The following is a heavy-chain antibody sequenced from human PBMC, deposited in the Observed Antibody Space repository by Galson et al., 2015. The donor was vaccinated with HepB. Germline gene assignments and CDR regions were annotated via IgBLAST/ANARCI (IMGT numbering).Heavy chain of an antibody. CDR1: GYTFTSYD. D-gene: IGHD3-3*01. Sequence: SVKVSCKASGYTFTSYDINWVRQATGQGLEWMGGIIPIFGTANYAQKFLGRVTITADESTSTAYMELSSLRSEDTAVYYCARDPDSEGAGGVGFGSDYYYYGMDVWGQGTTVTVSS. V-gene: IGHV1-69*13. CDR2: IIPIFGTA. CDR3: ARDPDSEGAGGVGFGSDYYYYGMDV. J-gene: IGHJ6*02.